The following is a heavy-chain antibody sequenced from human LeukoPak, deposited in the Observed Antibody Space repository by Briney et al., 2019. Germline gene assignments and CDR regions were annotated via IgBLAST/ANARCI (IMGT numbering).Heavy chain of an antibody. V-gene: IGHV4-59*01. CDR2: IYYSGST. CDR1: GGSISSYY. D-gene: IGHD3-22*01. Sequence: SETLSLTCTVSGGSISSYYWSWIRQPPGKGLEWIGYIYYSGSTNYNPSLKSRVTISVDTSKNQFSLKLSSVTAADTAVYYCARADSSGYYGMDVWGQGTTVTVSS. CDR3: ARADSSGYYGMDV. J-gene: IGHJ6*02.